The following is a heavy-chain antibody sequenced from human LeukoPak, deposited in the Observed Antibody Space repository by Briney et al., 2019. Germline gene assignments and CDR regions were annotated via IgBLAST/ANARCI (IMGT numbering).Heavy chain of an antibody. D-gene: IGHD6-6*01. V-gene: IGHV3-23*01. CDR2: ISGGGDIT. Sequence: GGSLRLSCAASGFNFANHAMSWVRQTAGKGLEWVSAISGGGDITYYADSVKGRFTISRDNSKDTLFLQMHSLRPGDTAVYYCVRGGSSSWGYGMDVWGQGTTVTVSS. J-gene: IGHJ6*02. CDR3: VRGGSSSWGYGMDV. CDR1: GFNFANHA.